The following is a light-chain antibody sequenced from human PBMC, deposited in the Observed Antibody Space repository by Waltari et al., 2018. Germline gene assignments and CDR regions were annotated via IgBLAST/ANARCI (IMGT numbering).Light chain of an antibody. CDR3: QQYTSPPRT. Sequence: IXMTXSPDSLXVSLGERATINCKSSQSLFQSSTNRHYLDWFQQKPGQPPKLLIYWASTRESGVPDRFSGSGSGTDFTLTISSLQAEDVAVYYCQQYTSPPRTFGQGTKVEIK. V-gene: IGKV4-1*01. CDR1: QSLFQSSTNRHY. J-gene: IGKJ1*01. CDR2: WAS.